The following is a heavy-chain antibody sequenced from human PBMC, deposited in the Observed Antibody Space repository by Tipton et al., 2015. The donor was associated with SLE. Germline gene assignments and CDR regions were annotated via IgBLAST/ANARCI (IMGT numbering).Heavy chain of an antibody. CDR3: ARRSSSLDY. CDR2: IYYSGST. Sequence: TLSLTCNVSGGSISSSVYSWNWIRQPPGKGLEWIGTIYYSGSTYYNSSLKSRVTISLDTPKNQFSLKRSSVTAADTAVFYCARRSSSLDYWGQGILVTVSS. V-gene: IGHV4-39*01. CDR1: GGSISSSVYS. D-gene: IGHD2-2*01. J-gene: IGHJ4*02.